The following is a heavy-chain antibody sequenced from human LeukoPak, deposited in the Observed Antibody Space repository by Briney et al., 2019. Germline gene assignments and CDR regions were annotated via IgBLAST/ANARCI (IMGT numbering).Heavy chain of an antibody. V-gene: IGHV4-59*01. CDR3: AMSKVAGPYYFDY. CDR1: GGSISSYY. D-gene: IGHD6-19*01. Sequence: PSETLSLTCTVSGGSISSYYWSWIRQPPGKGLEWIGYIYYSGSTNYNPSLKSRVTISVDTSKNQFSLKLSSMTAADTAVYYCAMSKVAGPYYFDYWGQGTLVTVSS. J-gene: IGHJ4*02. CDR2: IYYSGST.